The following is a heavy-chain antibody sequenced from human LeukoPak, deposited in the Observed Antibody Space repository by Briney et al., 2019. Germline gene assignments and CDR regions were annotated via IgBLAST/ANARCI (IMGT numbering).Heavy chain of an antibody. CDR3: ARGAEEWPDDY. D-gene: IGHD3-3*01. Sequence: LTGRSLKLSCAASGFTFSSYAMHWVRQAPGKGLEWVAVISYDGSNKYYADSVKGRFTISRDNSKNTLYLQMNSLRAEDTAVYYCARGAEEWPDDYWGQGTLVTVSS. CDR2: ISYDGSNK. CDR1: GFTFSSYA. V-gene: IGHV3-30*04. J-gene: IGHJ4*02.